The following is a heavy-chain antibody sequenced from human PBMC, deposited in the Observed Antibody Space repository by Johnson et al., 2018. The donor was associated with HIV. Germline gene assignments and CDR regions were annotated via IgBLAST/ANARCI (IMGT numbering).Heavy chain of an antibody. D-gene: IGHD5-24*01. CDR2: IRYDGSNK. CDR1: GFTFSSYG. CDR3: ARGCRDGYTCDVFDV. J-gene: IGHJ3*01. V-gene: IGHV3-33*08. Sequence: QVQLVESGGGVVRPGRSLRLSCAASGFTFSSYGMHWVRQAPGKGLEWVAFIRYDGSNKYYADSVKGRFTISRDNSKNTLYLQMNSLRAEDTAVYFCARGCRDGYTCDVFDVWGQGTRVTVSS.